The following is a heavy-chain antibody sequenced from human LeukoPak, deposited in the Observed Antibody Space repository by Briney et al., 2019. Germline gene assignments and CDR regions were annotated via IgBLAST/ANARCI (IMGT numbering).Heavy chain of an antibody. V-gene: IGHV4-59*01. CDR1: GGSISSYY. CDR3: AKEDGGNADY. CDR2: IYYSGST. Sequence: SETLSLTCTVSGGSISSYYWSWIRQPPGKGLEWIGYIYYSGSTNYNPSLKSRVTISVDTSKNQFSLKLSSMTAADTAVYYCAKEDGGNADYWGQGTLVTVSS. D-gene: IGHD4-23*01. J-gene: IGHJ4*02.